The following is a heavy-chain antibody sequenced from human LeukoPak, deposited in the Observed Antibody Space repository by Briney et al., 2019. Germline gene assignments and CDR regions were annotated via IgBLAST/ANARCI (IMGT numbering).Heavy chain of an antibody. CDR1: GGSTSSSSYY. V-gene: IGHV4-39*01. D-gene: IGHD3-16*02. J-gene: IGHJ4*02. CDR2: IYYSGST. CDR3: ARQRRSLLSPFDY. Sequence: SETLSLTCTVSGGSTSSSSYYWGWIRQPPGKGLEWIGSIYYSGSTYYNPPLKSRVTISVDTSKNQFSLKLSPVTAADTAVYYFARQRRSLLSPFDYWGQGTLVTVSP.